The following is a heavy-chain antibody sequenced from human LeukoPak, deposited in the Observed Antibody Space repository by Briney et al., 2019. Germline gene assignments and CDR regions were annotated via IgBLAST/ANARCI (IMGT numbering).Heavy chain of an antibody. CDR1: GFTFNSYT. CDR2: MSHDGSNI. J-gene: IGHJ5*02. Sequence: GGSLRLSCAASGFTFNSYTLHWVRQAPGKGPECVALMSHDGSNIFYAKSVKGRFTISRDNSKNTLYMQMNNLRAEDTAVYSCARGATNDFWSGYGWFDPWGQGTLVTVSS. CDR3: ARGATNDFWSGYGWFDP. V-gene: IGHV3-30-3*01. D-gene: IGHD3-3*01.